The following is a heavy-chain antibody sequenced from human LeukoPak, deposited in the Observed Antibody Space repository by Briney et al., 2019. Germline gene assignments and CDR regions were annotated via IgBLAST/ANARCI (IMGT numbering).Heavy chain of an antibody. D-gene: IGHD5-18*01. J-gene: IGHJ3*02. Sequence: ASVKVSCKASGYTFTSYDINWVRQATGQGLEWMGWMNPSSGNTGYAQKFQGRVTITRNTSISTAYMELSSLRSEDTAVYYCAREDRGYSYWASAFDIWGQGTMVTVSS. CDR2: MNPSSGNT. CDR1: GYTFTSYD. V-gene: IGHV1-8*03. CDR3: AREDRGYSYWASAFDI.